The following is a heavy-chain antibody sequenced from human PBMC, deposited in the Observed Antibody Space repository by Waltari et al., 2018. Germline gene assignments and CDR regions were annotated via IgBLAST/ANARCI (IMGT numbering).Heavy chain of an antibody. CDR3: ARDKGYCSSTSCYTGYFDY. D-gene: IGHD2-2*02. CDR1: GFTFSSYA. Sequence: QVQLVESGGGVVQPGRSLRLSCAASGFTFSSYAMHWVRQAPGKGLEWVAVISYDGSNKYYADSVKGRFTISRDNSKNTLYLQMNSLRAEDTAVYYCARDKGYCSSTSCYTGYFDYWGQGTLVTVSS. J-gene: IGHJ4*02. V-gene: IGHV3-30-3*01. CDR2: ISYDGSNK.